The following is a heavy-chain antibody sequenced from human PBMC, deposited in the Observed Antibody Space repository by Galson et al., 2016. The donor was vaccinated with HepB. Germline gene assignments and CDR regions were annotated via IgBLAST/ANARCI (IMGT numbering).Heavy chain of an antibody. Sequence: CAISGDSVSSNSESWSWIRQSPSRGLEWLGRTYYRSNWYNNYAESVQSQININADTSKNQFTLQLNYVTTEDTAVYYCAGGLATHWHFTHGGQGTLVTVSS. V-gene: IGHV6-1*01. D-gene: IGHD3-3*02. CDR3: AGGLATHWHFTH. J-gene: IGHJ1*01. CDR2: TYYRSNWYN. CDR1: GDSVSSNSES.